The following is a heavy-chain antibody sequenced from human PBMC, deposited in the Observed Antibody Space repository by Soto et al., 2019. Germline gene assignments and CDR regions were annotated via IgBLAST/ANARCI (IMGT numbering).Heavy chain of an antibody. CDR2: IYYSGST. CDR1: GWSLSSYY. CDR3: ARRWGYYFDY. D-gene: IGHD3-16*01. Sequence: SSETLSLTRTVSGWSLSSYYWSWIRQPPGKGLEWIGYIYYSGSTNYNPSLKSRVTISVDTSKNQFSLKLSSETAADTAVYYCARRWGYYFDYWGQGTLVTVSS. V-gene: IGHV4-59*01. J-gene: IGHJ4*02.